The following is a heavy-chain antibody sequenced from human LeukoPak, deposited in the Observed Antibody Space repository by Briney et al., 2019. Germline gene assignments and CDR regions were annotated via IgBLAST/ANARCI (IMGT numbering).Heavy chain of an antibody. D-gene: IGHD6-6*01. V-gene: IGHV4-59*08. CDR2: IYYSGST. J-gene: IGHJ6*03. CDR3: ARQSSSTFFDYYYMDV. Sequence: SETLSLTCTVSGGSISSYYWSWIRQPPGKGLEWIGYIYYSGSTNYNPSLKSRVTISADTSKNQFSLKLSSVTAADTAVYYCARQSSSTFFDYYYMDVWGKGTTVTVSS. CDR1: GGSISSYY.